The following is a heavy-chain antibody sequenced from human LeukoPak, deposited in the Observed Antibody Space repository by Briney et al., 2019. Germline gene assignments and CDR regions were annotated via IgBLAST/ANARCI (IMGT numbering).Heavy chain of an antibody. V-gene: IGHV4-39*01. CDR2: IYYSGNT. J-gene: IGHJ5*02. Sequence: SETLSLTCTVSGDSISTSNSYWGWIRQPPGKGLEWIGSIYYSGNTYCNASLKSRVTISVDTSKNQFSLKLISVTAADTAVYYCARNPMTTVVRRWFDPWGQGTLVTVSS. D-gene: IGHD4-23*01. CDR3: ARNPMTTVVRRWFDP. CDR1: GDSISTSNSY.